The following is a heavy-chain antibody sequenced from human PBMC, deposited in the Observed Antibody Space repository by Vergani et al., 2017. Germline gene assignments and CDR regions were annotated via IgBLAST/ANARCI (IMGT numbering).Heavy chain of an antibody. V-gene: IGHV5-51*01. Sequence: EVQLVQSGAEVKKPGESLKISCEGSGYTFTDYWVGWVRQKPGKGLGWMGVVYARDSITRYSLSFEGQVTISADKSINTAYLEWDSLRASDSAMYYCVRRRWERQGVDYWGQGALVTV. J-gene: IGHJ4*02. D-gene: IGHD1-26*01. CDR1: GYTFTDYW. CDR3: VRRRWERQGVDY. CDR2: VYARDSIT.